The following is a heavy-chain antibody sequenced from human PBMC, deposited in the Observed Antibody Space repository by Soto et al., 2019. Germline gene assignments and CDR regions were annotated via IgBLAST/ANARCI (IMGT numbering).Heavy chain of an antibody. CDR1: GYTFTSYD. CDR2: MNPNSGNT. V-gene: IGHV1-8*01. Sequence: QVQLVQSGAEVKKPGASVKVSCKASGYTFTSYDINWVRQATGQGLEWMGWMNPNSGNTNYAQKLQGRVTMTTDTSTSTAYMELRSLRSDDTAVYYCARVGSSGWLDYWGQGTLVTVSS. J-gene: IGHJ4*02. D-gene: IGHD6-19*01. CDR3: ARVGSSGWLDY.